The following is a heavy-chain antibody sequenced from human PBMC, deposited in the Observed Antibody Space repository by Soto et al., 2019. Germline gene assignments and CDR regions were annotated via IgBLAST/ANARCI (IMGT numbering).Heavy chain of an antibody. CDR1: GFTFSDYY. V-gene: IGHV3-11*01. Sequence: QVQLVESGGGLVKPGGSLRLSCAASGFTFSDYYMSWIRQAPGKGLEWVSYISSSGSTIYYADSVKGRFTISRDNARNSLHVQMNGLSAEDTAVYYWGRTVKIFGVPNWFHPWGEETLVTVSS. D-gene: IGHD3-3*01. CDR3: GRTVKIFGVPNWFHP. J-gene: IGHJ5*02. CDR2: ISSSGSTI.